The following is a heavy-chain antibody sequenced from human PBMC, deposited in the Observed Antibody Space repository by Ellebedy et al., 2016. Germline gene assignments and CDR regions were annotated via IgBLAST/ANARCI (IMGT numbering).Heavy chain of an antibody. CDR3: ARDKAGSGGGFDY. J-gene: IGHJ4*02. CDR1: GGSVSSGSYY. CDR2: IYYSGST. V-gene: IGHV4-61*01. D-gene: IGHD2-15*01. Sequence: SETLSLXCTVSGGSVSSGSYYWSWIRQPPGKGLEWIGYIYYSGSTNYNPSLKSRVTISVDTSKNQFSLKLSSVTAADTAVYYCARDKAGSGGGFDYWGQGTLVTVSS.